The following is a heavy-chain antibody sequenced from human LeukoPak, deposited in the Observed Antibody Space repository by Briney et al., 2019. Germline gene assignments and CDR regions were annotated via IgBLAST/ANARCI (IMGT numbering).Heavy chain of an antibody. D-gene: IGHD2/OR15-2a*01. J-gene: IGHJ6*03. CDR3: ARGENYYFHTDV. CDR1: GFSVSDSY. V-gene: IGHV3-66*02. CDR2: LYSGGGT. Sequence: GGSLRLSCAASGFSVSDSYVSWVRQAPGKGLEWVSILYSGGGTYYSASVRGRFTISRDNSKNTLYLQMNTLSAADTAVYFCARGENYYFHTDVWGKGATVTVSS.